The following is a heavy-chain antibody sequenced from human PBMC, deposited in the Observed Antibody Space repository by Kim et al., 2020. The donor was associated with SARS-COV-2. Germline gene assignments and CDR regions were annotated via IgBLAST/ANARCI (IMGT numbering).Heavy chain of an antibody. V-gene: IGHV4-31*03. CDR3: ARGVRWGEFDP. CDR2: IYYSGST. CDR1: GGSISSGGYY. Sequence: SETLSLTCTVSGGSISSGGYYWSWIRQHPGKGLEWIGYIYYSGSTYYNPSLKSRVTISVDTSKNQFSLKLSSVTAADTAVYYCARGVRWGEFDPWGQGTLVTVSS. D-gene: IGHD3-16*01. J-gene: IGHJ5*02.